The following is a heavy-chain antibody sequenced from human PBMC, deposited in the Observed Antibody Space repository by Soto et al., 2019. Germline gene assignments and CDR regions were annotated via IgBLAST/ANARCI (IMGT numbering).Heavy chain of an antibody. CDR1: GGTFSSYA. CDR2: IIPIFGTA. Sequence: QVQLVQSGAEVKKPGSSVKVSCQASGGTFSSYALSWVRQAPGQGLEWMGGIIPIFGTANYAQKFQGRVTITADESTSTAYMELSSLRSEDTAVYYCARPVAGTAHFQHWGQGTLVTVSS. D-gene: IGHD6-19*01. CDR3: ARPVAGTAHFQH. V-gene: IGHV1-69*01. J-gene: IGHJ1*01.